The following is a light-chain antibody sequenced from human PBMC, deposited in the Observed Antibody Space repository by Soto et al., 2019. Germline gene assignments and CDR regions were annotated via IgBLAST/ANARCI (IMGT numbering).Light chain of an antibody. CDR2: GAS. CDR3: QQRSNWPVT. Sequence: IVMTQSPATLSVSPGERATFSCRASQNIRTNLAWYQQKPGQVPRLLIYGASTRATGVPARFSGSGSGTEFILTISSLQSEDFALYYCQQRSNWPVTFGQGTRLEI. J-gene: IGKJ5*01. CDR1: QNIRTN. V-gene: IGKV3-15*01.